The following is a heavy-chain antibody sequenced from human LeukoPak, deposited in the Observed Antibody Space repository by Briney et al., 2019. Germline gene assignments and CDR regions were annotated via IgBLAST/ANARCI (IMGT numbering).Heavy chain of an antibody. V-gene: IGHV3-15*07. D-gene: IGHD6-13*01. Sequence: GSLRLSCAASGFTFKNAWMNWVRQAPGKGLEWVGRIKSKTDGGTTDYAAPVKGRFSISRDDSKNTLYLQMDSLKTEDTAVYYCTSTRSRIAAAGFYGYWGQGTLVTVSS. CDR2: IKSKTDGGTT. CDR1: GFTFKNAW. CDR3: TSTRSRIAAAGFYGY. J-gene: IGHJ4*02.